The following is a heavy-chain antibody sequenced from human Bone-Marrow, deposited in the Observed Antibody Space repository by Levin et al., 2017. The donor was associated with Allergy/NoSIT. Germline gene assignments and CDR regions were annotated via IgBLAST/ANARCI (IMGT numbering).Heavy chain of an antibody. CDR3: ARVLRYCSGGSCYPAHFDY. J-gene: IGHJ4*02. Sequence: GESLKISCAGSGFTFSSYSMKWVRQAPGKGLEWISYISSTSSTVYYADSVKGRFTISRDDAKNSLYLQMNSLRDEDTAVYYCARVLRYCSGGSCYPAHFDYWGQGTLVTVSS. D-gene: IGHD2-15*01. V-gene: IGHV3-48*02. CDR1: GFTFSSYS. CDR2: ISSTSSTV.